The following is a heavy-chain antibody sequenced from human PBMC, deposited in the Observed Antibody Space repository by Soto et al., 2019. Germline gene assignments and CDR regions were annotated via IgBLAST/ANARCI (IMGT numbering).Heavy chain of an antibody. V-gene: IGHV1-69*01. CDR2: IIPVFGRP. J-gene: IGHJ1*01. CDR3: AREASGYDF. Sequence: ISWVRQAPGQGLEWMGGIIPVFGRPNYAQRFRGRLTITADESTNTSYMELIDLTSENTAVYYCAREASGYDFWGQGTQVTVSS. D-gene: IGHD5-12*01.